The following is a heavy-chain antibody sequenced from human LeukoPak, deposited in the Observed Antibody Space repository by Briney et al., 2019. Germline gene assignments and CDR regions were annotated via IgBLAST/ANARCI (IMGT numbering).Heavy chain of an antibody. D-gene: IGHD3-22*01. V-gene: IGHV4-34*01. CDR3: ARHYGEWNHYDSSGYSYNWFDP. J-gene: IGHJ5*02. Sequence: PSETLSLTCAVYGGSFSGYCWSWIRQPPGKGLEWIREINHSGSTNYNPSLKSRVTISVDTSKNQFSLKLSSVTAADTAVYYCARHYGEWNHYDSSGYSYNWFDPWGQGTLVTVSS. CDR2: INHSGST. CDR1: GGSFSGYC.